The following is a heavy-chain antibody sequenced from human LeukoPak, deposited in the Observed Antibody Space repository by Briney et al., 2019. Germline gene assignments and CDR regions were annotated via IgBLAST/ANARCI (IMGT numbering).Heavy chain of an antibody. V-gene: IGHV3-48*01. CDR2: ISSSSSTI. Sequence: GGSLRLSCAASGFTFSSYSMNWVRQAPGKGLEWVSYISSSSSTIYYADSVKGRFTISRDNAKNSLHLQMNSLRAEDTAVYYCARDRPGYSSSSRADAFDIWGQGTMVTVSS. D-gene: IGHD6-13*01. J-gene: IGHJ3*02. CDR3: ARDRPGYSSSSRADAFDI. CDR1: GFTFSSYS.